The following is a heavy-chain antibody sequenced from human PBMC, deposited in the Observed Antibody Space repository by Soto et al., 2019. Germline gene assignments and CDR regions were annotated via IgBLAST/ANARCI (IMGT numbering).Heavy chain of an antibody. V-gene: IGHV4-39*01. J-gene: IGHJ4*02. CDR2: IYYSGST. D-gene: IGHD6-19*01. CDR1: GGSISSSSYY. CDR3: ASGVSTVAGTGWAIYTTQNY. Sequence: QLQLQESGPGLVKPSETLSLTCTVSGGSISSSSYYWGWIRQPPGKGLEWIGSIYYSGSTYYNPSLKSRVTISVDTSKNQFSLKLSSVTAADTAVYYCASGVSTVAGTGWAIYTTQNYWGQGTLVTVSS.